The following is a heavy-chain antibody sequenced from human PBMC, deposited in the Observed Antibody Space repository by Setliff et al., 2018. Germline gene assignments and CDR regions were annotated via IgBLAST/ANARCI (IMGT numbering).Heavy chain of an antibody. CDR2: IYYSGST. CDR1: GGSISSSSYY. D-gene: IGHD3-22*01. J-gene: IGHJ2*01. Sequence: SETLSLTCTVSGGSISSSSYYWGWIRQPPGKGLEWIGSIYYSGSTYYNPSLKSRVTISVDTSKNQFSLKLSSVTAADTAVYYCARAVDSSGYFPYWYFDLWGRGALVTVSS. CDR3: ARAVDSSGYFPYWYFDL. V-gene: IGHV4-39*07.